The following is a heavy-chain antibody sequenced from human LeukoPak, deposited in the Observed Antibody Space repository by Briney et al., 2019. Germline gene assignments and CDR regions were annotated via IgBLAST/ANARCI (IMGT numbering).Heavy chain of an antibody. CDR2: INPSGGST. CDR1: GYTFTGYY. Sequence: GASVKVSCKASGYTFTGYYMHWVRQAPGQGLEWMGLINPSGGSTSYAQKFQGRVTMTRDTSTSTVYMELSSLRSEDTAVYYCARDPSSTYSSSESERGEGDYWGQGTLVTVSS. J-gene: IGHJ4*02. CDR3: ARDPSSTYSSSESERGEGDY. V-gene: IGHV1-46*01. D-gene: IGHD6-13*01.